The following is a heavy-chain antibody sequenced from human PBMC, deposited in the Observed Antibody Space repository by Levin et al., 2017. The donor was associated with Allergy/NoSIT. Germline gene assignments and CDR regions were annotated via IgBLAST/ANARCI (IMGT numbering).Heavy chain of an antibody. V-gene: IGHV1-69*13. CDR3: ARDGDRDGYTGEGY. CDR1: GGTFSSYA. J-gene: IGHJ4*02. D-gene: IGHD5-24*01. Sequence: SVKVSCKASGGTFSSYAISWVRQAPGQGLEWMGGIIPIFGTANYAQKFQGRVTITADESTSTSYMELSSLRSEDTAVYYCARDGDRDGYTGEGYWGQGTLVTVSS. CDR2: IIPIFGTA.